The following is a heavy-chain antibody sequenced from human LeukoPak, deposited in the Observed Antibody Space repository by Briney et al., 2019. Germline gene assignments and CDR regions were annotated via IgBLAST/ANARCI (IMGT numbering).Heavy chain of an antibody. V-gene: IGHV4-34*01. CDR3: ARGDQKLYYFDY. D-gene: IGHD6-6*01. CDR1: GGSFSGYY. Sequence: PSETLSLTCAVYGGSFSGYYWSWIRQPPGKGVEWIGEINHSGSTNYNPSLKSRVTISVDTSKNQFSLKLSSVTAADTAVYYCARGDQKLYYFDYWGQGTLVTVSS. J-gene: IGHJ4*02. CDR2: INHSGST.